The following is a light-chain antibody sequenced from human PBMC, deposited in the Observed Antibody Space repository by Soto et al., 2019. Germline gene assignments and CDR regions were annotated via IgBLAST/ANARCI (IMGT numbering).Light chain of an antibody. Sequence: DIQMTQSPSSLSASVGDRVTITCRASQTILTFLNWYQLKPGKAPKLLIYAASSLQSGVPSRFSGIGSATVFTLTISSLQPEDFTTYFCQQTYSTPLFGGGTKVEI. J-gene: IGKJ4*01. V-gene: IGKV1-39*01. CDR2: AAS. CDR1: QTILTF. CDR3: QQTYSTPL.